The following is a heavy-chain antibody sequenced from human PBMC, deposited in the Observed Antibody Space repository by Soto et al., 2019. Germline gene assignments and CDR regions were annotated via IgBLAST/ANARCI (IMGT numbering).Heavy chain of an antibody. CDR3: AKRQGTGLAAKNFDF. CDR1: VFPCSNHA. CDR2: ISDGGDLI. J-gene: IGHJ4*02. Sequence: GGSLRLSCAASVFPCSNHAMSWVRQAPGKGLEWVSGISDGGDLIYYADSVKGRFSMSRDNSENMLYLQMTNLRAEDTAIYFCAKRQGTGLAAKNFDFWGQGTLVTVSS. D-gene: IGHD2-15*01. V-gene: IGHV3-23*01.